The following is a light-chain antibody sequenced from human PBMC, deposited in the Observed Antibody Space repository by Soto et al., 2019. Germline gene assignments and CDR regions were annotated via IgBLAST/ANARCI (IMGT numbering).Light chain of an antibody. CDR1: ESVSGN. Sequence: EIVMKHSPATLSVSPCERATLSFSASESVSGNLAWYQQKPGQAPRLLIYGAYIRATGIPARFSGSGSGTEFTLTISSLQSEDFAVYYCQHYNNWPPYTFGQGTRLEI. V-gene: IGKV3-15*01. CDR3: QHYNNWPPYT. CDR2: GAY. J-gene: IGKJ5*01.